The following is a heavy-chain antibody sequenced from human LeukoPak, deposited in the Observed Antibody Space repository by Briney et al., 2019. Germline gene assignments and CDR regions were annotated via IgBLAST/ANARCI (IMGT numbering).Heavy chain of an antibody. CDR1: GFTFTTYW. Sequence: GGSLRLSCAASGFTFTTYWMSWVRQAPGKGLEWVSSISSSSSYIYYADSVKGRFTISRDNAKNSLYLQMNSLRAEDTAVYYCARDDRKRFGELSGTDNYYYYYYMDVWGKGTTVTVSS. CDR2: ISSSSSYI. CDR3: ARDDRKRFGELSGTDNYYYYYYMDV. V-gene: IGHV3-21*01. J-gene: IGHJ6*03. D-gene: IGHD3-10*01.